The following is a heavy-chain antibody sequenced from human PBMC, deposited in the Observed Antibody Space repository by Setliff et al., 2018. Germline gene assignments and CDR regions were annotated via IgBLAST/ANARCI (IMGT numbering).Heavy chain of an antibody. CDR1: GDSFSGYF. V-gene: IGHV4-34*01. CDR2: IDQSGST. Sequence: PSETLSLTCAVYGDSFSGYFWTWIRQPPGKGLEWIGDIDQSGSTNYNPSLKSRLTISVDTSKNQFSLSLSSVTAADTAAYYCAGGAFGSRWYVRPWFDPWGQGTLVTVSS. CDR3: AGGAFGSRWYVRPWFDP. J-gene: IGHJ5*02. D-gene: IGHD6-13*01.